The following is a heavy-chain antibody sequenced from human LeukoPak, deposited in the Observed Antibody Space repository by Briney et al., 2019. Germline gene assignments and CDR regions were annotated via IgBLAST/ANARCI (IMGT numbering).Heavy chain of an antibody. Sequence: GASVKVSCKASGYTFTSYGISWVRQAPGQGLEWMGWISAYNGNTNYAQKLQGRVTMTTDTSTSTAYMELRSLRSDDTAVYYCARVDSSGWYGRVQMGSTYYFDYWGQGTLVTVSS. D-gene: IGHD6-19*01. CDR2: ISAYNGNT. CDR3: ARVDSSGWYGRVQMGSTYYFDY. J-gene: IGHJ4*02. V-gene: IGHV1-18*01. CDR1: GYTFTSYG.